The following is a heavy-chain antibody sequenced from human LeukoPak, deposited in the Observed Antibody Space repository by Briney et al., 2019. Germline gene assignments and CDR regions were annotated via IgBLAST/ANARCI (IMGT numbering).Heavy chain of an antibody. D-gene: IGHD3-10*01. CDR2: IKEDGSGI. J-gene: IGHJ4*02. Sequence: TGGSLRLSCAASGFNFSTYWMTWVRQVPGKGLEWVANIKEDGSGIYYVDAVKGRFSISRDNAKTSLYLQMNSLSVADTAVYYCVTDQTGRHPYFFDYWGQGTLVTVSS. V-gene: IGHV3-7*01. CDR1: GFNFSTYW. CDR3: VTDQTGRHPYFFDY.